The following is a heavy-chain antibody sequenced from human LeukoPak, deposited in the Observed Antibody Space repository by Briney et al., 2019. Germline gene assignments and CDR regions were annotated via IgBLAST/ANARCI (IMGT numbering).Heavy chain of an antibody. CDR2: ISGSGGST. J-gene: IGHJ6*03. CDR1: GFTSSSYA. V-gene: IGHV3-23*01. D-gene: IGHD6-19*01. CDR3: AKQQWLVNYYYYMDV. Sequence: GGSLRLSCAASGFTSSSYAMSWVRQAPGKGLEWVSAISGSGGSTYYADSVKGRFTISRDNSKNTLYLQMNSLRAEDTAVYYCAKQQWLVNYYYYMDVWGKGTTVTVSS.